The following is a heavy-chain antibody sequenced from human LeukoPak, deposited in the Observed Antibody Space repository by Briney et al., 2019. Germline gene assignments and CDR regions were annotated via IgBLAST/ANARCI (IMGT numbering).Heavy chain of an antibody. CDR1: GFTFSDAW. D-gene: IGHD2-2*02. Sequence: GGSLRLSCAASGFTFSDAWMSWVRQTPGKGLEWVGRIKSNTDGGTTDFAAPVKGRFTISRDDSENALYLQMNSLKTEDTAVYYCTTQLLYEHNFDYWGQGTLVTVSS. CDR3: TTQLLYEHNFDY. J-gene: IGHJ4*02. CDR2: IKSNTDGGTT. V-gene: IGHV3-15*01.